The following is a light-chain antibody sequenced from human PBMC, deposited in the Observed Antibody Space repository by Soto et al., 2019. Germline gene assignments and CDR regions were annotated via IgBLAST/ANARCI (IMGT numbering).Light chain of an antibody. J-gene: IGKJ4*01. V-gene: IGKV3-20*01. CDR3: QQDGSSPLT. Sequence: EIVLTQSPGTPSLSPGERATLSCRASQSVSSSYLAWYQQKPGQAPRLLIYGASSRATGIPDRFSGSGSGTDFTLTISRLEPEDFAVYYWQQDGSSPLTFGGGTKVEIK. CDR1: QSVSSSY. CDR2: GAS.